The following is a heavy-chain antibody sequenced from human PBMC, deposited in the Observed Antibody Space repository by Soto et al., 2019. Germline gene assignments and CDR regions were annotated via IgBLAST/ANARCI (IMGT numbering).Heavy chain of an antibody. CDR2: ISYSGST. D-gene: IGHD3-22*01. V-gene: IGHV4-61*01. CDR1: GGSVSSGSYY. CDR3: AHDYYDSSGFDY. J-gene: IGHJ4*02. Sequence: PSETLSLTCTVSGGSVSSGSYYWSWIRQPPGKGLEWIGYISYSGSTYYNPSLKSRVTITKDTSKNQLFLTMTNMDPVDTATYYCAHDYYDSSGFDYWGQGTLVTVSS.